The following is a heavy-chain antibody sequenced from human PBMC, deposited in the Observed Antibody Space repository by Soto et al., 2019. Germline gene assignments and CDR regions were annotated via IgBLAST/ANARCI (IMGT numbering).Heavy chain of an antibody. Sequence: SETLSLTCTVSGGSISSYYWSWIRQPPGKGLEWIGYIYYSGSTNYNPSLKSRVTISVDTSKNQFSLKLSSVTAADTAVYDCARGTLIAAAAHMDVWGKGTTVTVSS. CDR2: IYYSGST. J-gene: IGHJ6*03. V-gene: IGHV4-59*01. CDR1: GGSISSYY. D-gene: IGHD6-13*01. CDR3: ARGTLIAAAAHMDV.